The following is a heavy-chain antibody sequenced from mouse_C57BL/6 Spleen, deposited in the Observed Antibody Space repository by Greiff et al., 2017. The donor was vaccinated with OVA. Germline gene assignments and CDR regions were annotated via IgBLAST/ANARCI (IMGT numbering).Heavy chain of an antibody. CDR1: GFTFSSYA. D-gene: IGHD4-1*01. CDR2: ISSGGDYI. J-gene: IGHJ2*01. CDR3: TRADNWYYFDY. V-gene: IGHV5-9-1*02. Sequence: EVKLMESGAGLVKPGGSLKLSCAASGFTFSSYAMSWVSQTPEKRLEWVAYISSGGDYINYEDTVKGRFTISRDNARNTLYLQMSRLKSEDTAMYYCTRADNWYYFDYWGKGTTLTVSS.